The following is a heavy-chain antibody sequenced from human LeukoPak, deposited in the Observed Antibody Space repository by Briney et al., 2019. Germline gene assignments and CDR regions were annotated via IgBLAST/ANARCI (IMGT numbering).Heavy chain of an antibody. V-gene: IGHV4-39*01. D-gene: IGHD3-3*01. Sequence: SETLSLTCTVSGGSISSSSYYWGWLRQPPGKGLEWIVSIYYSGSTYYNPSLKSRVTISVDTSKNQFSLKLSSVTAADTAVYYCARNIAGDFWSRPPNWFDPWGQGTLVTVSS. CDR1: GGSISSSSYY. J-gene: IGHJ5*02. CDR2: IYYSGST. CDR3: ARNIAGDFWSRPPNWFDP.